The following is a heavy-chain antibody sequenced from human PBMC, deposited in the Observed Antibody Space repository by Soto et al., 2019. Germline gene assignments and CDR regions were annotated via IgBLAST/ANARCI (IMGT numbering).Heavy chain of an antibody. CDR1: GFTFSSYW. V-gene: IGHV3-7*01. CDR2: IKQDGSEK. CDR3: ARQSGCWSGANIEY. Sequence: GGSLRLSCSASGFTFSSYWMSWVRQAPGKGLEWVANIKQDGSEKYYVDSVKGRFTISRDNARNSLYLQLNSLRGEHTAVYYCARQSGCWSGANIEYWGQGTLVTVSS. J-gene: IGHJ4*02. D-gene: IGHD3-3*01.